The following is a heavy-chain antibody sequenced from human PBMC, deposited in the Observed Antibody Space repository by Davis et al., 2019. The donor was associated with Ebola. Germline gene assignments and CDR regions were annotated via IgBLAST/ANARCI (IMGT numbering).Heavy chain of an antibody. CDR2: IYYSGST. V-gene: IGHV4-30-4*01. J-gene: IGHJ6*02. CDR1: GGSITSGDYY. CDR3: ARGKYYYGMDV. Sequence: LRLSCTVSGGSITSGDYYWSWIRQPPGKGLEWIGYIYYSGSTYYNPSLKSRVTISVDTSKNQFSLKLSSVTAADTAVYYCARGKYYYGMDVWGQGTTVTVS.